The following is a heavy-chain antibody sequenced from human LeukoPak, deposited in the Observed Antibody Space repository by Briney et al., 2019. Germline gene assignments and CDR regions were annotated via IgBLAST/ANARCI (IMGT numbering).Heavy chain of an antibody. CDR3: ARNYGDYIGIMAPFDY. V-gene: IGHV1-3*01. CDR1: GYTFTIYA. Sequence: GASVRVSCKASGYTFTIYAMHRVRQAPGQRLEWMGWINAGNGNTKYSQNFQCRVTITRDTSASTAYVELSSLRSEDTAVYYCARNYGDYIGIMAPFDYWGQGTLVTVSS. J-gene: IGHJ4*02. CDR2: INAGNGNT. D-gene: IGHD4-17*01.